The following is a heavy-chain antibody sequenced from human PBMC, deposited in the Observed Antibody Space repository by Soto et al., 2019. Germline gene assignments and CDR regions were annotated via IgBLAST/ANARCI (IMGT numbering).Heavy chain of an antibody. Sequence: SETLSLTCTVSGGSISSSSYFWGWIRQPPGKGLEWIGSIYYSGNTYYNPSLKSRVTISVDTSKNQFSLKLSSVTAADTAVYYCARGLYDSAFGAFDIWGQGTMVTVSS. CDR3: ARGLYDSAFGAFDI. CDR2: IYYSGNT. J-gene: IGHJ3*02. D-gene: IGHD3-22*01. CDR1: GGSISSSSYF. V-gene: IGHV4-39*07.